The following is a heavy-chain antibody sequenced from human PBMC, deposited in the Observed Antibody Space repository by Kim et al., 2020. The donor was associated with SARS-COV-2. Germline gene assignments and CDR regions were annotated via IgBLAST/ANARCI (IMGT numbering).Heavy chain of an antibody. D-gene: IGHD6-13*01. CDR1: GYSFTSYW. CDR2: IYPGDSDT. Sequence: GESLKISCKGSGYSFTSYWIGWVRQMPGKGLEWMGIIYPGDSDTRYSPSFQGQVTISADKSISTAYLQWSSLKASDTAMYYCARLARYSSTYQGYYFDYWGQGTLVTVSS. CDR3: ARLARYSSTYQGYYFDY. V-gene: IGHV5-51*01. J-gene: IGHJ4*02.